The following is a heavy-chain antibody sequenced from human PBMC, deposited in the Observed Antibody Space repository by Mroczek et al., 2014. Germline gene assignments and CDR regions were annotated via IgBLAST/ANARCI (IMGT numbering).Heavy chain of an antibody. V-gene: IGHV4-31*03. CDR2: IYYSGST. J-gene: IGHJ4*02. D-gene: IGHD2-2*01. CDR1: GGSISSGGYY. CDR3: ARGGPVPAATNFDY. Sequence: QVQLQQWGPGLVKPSQTLSLTCTVSGGSISSGGYYWSWIRQHPGKGLEWIGYIYYSGSTYYNPSLKSRVTISVDTSKNQFSLKLSSVTAADTAVYYCARGGPVPAATNFDYWGQGTLVTVSS.